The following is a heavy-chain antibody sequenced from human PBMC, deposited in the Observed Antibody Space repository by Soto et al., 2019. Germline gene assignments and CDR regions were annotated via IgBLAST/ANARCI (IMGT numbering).Heavy chain of an antibody. V-gene: IGHV4-59*01. J-gene: IGHJ4*02. D-gene: IGHD2-15*01. CDR2: IYYSGST. CDR3: ARSDYRIGYCSGGSCYDY. Sequence: SETLSLTCTVSGGSISSYYWSWIRQPPGKGLEWIGYIYYSGSTNYNPSLKSRVTISVDTSKNQFSLKLGSVTAADTAVYYFARSDYRIGYCSGGSCYDYWGQGTLVTVSS. CDR1: GGSISSYY.